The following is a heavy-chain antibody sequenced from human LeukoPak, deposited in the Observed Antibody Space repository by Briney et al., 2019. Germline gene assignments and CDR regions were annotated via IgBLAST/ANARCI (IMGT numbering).Heavy chain of an antibody. Sequence: PSQTLSLTCSVSGGSISSGSYYWSWIRQPAGKGLEWIGRIYTSGSTNYNPSLKSRVTMSFDASNNQFSLRLSSVTAADTAVYYCARVTTGGYCNCWGQGTLVTVSS. CDR3: ARVTTGGYCNC. J-gene: IGHJ4*02. CDR2: IYTSGST. CDR1: GGSISSGSYY. D-gene: IGHD2-21*01. V-gene: IGHV4-61*02.